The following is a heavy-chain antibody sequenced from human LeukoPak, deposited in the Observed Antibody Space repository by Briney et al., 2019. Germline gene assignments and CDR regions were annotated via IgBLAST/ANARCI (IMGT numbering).Heavy chain of an antibody. CDR3: IRDEALWRLDY. CDR2: IDGGGSNA. CDR1: GFTFSNHW. D-gene: IGHD2-21*01. Sequence: GRSLRLSCAASGFTFSNHWMHWVRQAPGKGLVWVSRIDGGGSNAMYADSVKGRFSISRDNAKNTVNLQMNRLRAEDTGVYYCIRDEALWRLDYWGQGPLVTVPS. V-gene: IGHV3-74*03. J-gene: IGHJ4*02.